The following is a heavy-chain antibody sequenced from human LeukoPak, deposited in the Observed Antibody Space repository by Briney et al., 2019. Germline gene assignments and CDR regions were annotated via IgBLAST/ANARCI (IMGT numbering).Heavy chain of an antibody. J-gene: IGHJ3*02. CDR2: ISGSGAGK. CDR1: GFTFSTYA. D-gene: IGHD4-17*01. CDR3: ARAAYGDYAGAFDI. V-gene: IGHV3-23*01. Sequence: GGSLRLSCAASGFTFSTYAMTWVRQAPGKGLEWVSSISGSGAGKFYAAPVKGRFTTSRDNSKNTLYVQMNSLRAEDTAVYYCARAAYGDYAGAFDIWGQGTMVIVSS.